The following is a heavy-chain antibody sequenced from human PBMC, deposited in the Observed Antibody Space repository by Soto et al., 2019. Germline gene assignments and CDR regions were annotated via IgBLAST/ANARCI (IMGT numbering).Heavy chain of an antibody. Sequence: GGSLRLSCATSGFTFSSYLMSWVRQPPGKGLEWVATIKQDEIEKYYVDSVKGRFTVSRDNAKNSLYLQMNTLRAEDTAVYYCARGDYFDRTFDYCGQAALATVXS. J-gene: IGHJ4*02. V-gene: IGHV3-7*03. D-gene: IGHD3-22*01. CDR1: GFTFSSYL. CDR2: IKQDEIEK. CDR3: ARGDYFDRTFDY.